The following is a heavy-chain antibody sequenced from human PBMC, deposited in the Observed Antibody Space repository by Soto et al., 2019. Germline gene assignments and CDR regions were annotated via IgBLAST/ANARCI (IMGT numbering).Heavy chain of an antibody. CDR2: IYYSGST. CDR1: GGSISSGGYY. D-gene: IGHD6-13*01. V-gene: IGHV4-31*03. CDR3: ARIAAAGKIGYYYYGMDV. J-gene: IGHJ6*02. Sequence: PSETLSLTCTVSGGSISSGGYYWSWIRQHPGKGLEWIGYIYYSGSTYYNPSLKSRVTISVDTSKNQFSLKLSSVTAADTAVYYCARIAAAGKIGYYYYGMDVWGQGTTVTVSS.